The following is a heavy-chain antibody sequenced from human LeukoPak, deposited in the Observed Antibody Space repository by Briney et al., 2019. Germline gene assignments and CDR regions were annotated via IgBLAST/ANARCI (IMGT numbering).Heavy chain of an antibody. D-gene: IGHD3-9*01. CDR3: ARGAYYDILTVSFYYFDY. J-gene: IGHJ4*02. V-gene: IGHV3-21*01. CDR1: GFTFSSYS. CDR2: ISSSSSYI. Sequence: PGGSLRLSCAASGFTFSSYSMNWVRQAPGKGLEWVPSISSSSSYIYYADSVKGRFTISRDNAKNSLYLQMNSLRAEDTAVYYCARGAYYDILTVSFYYFDYWGQGTLVTVSS.